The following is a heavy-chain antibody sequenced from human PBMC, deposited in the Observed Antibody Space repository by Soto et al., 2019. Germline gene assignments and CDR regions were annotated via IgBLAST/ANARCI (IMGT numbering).Heavy chain of an antibody. J-gene: IGHJ4*02. CDR1: RFTFSAHY. CDR3: ARDNKGFDY. V-gene: IGHV3-74*01. CDR2: IVSDGSTT. Sequence: EVQLVESGGGLVQPGRSLRISCEASRFTFSAHYMHWVRQAPGKGLVWVSRIVSDGSTTRYADSVKGRFTISRDNAKNTLNLQMNSLRAQDTAVYYCARDNKGFDYWGQGTLVTVSS.